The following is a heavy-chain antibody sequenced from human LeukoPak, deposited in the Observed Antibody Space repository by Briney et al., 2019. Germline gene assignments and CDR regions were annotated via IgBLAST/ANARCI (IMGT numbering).Heavy chain of an antibody. V-gene: IGHV4-39*01. D-gene: IGHD6-13*01. CDR1: SGSISSSSYY. CDR2: IYYSGTT. CDR3: ARQCNRSWYFDY. Sequence: SETLSLTCTVSSGSISSSSYYWGWTRQSPGKGLEWIGNIYYSGTTYYSPFLESRVTITVDTSKEQFSLKLSSETAADTAVYCCARQCNRSWYFDYWGQGTLVTVSS. J-gene: IGHJ4*02.